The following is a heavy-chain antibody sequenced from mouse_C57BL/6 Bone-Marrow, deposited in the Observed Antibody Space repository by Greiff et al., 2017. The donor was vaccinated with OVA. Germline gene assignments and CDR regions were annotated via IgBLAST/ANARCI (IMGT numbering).Heavy chain of an antibody. CDR1: GFTFSSYA. D-gene: IGHD2-3*01. CDR3: ARHDGYYFYYAMDY. Sequence: EVKLVESGGGLVKPGGSLKLSCAASGFTFSSYAMSWVRQTPEKRLEWVATISDGGSYTYYPDNVKGRFTISRDNAKNNLYLQMSHLKSEDTAMYYCARHDGYYFYYAMDYWGQGTSVTVSS. CDR2: ISDGGSYT. V-gene: IGHV5-4*03. J-gene: IGHJ4*01.